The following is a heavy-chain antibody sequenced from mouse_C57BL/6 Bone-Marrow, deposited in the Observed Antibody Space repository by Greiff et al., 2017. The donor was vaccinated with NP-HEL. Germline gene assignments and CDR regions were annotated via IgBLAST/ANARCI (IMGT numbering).Heavy chain of an antibody. V-gene: IGHV1-74*01. CDR1: GYTFTSYW. CDR2: IYPSDSDT. CDR3: AIDGSLD. J-gene: IGHJ4*01. Sequence: QVQLQQPGAELVKPGASVKVSCKASGYTFTSYWMHWVKQRPGQGLEWIGRIYPSDSDTNYNQKFKGKATLTADKSSSTAYMQLSSLTSEDSAVYYCAIDGSLDWGQGTTVTVSS.